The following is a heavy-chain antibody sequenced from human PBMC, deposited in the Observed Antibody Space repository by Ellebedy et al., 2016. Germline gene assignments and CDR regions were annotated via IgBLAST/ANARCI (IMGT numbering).Heavy chain of an antibody. J-gene: IGHJ4*02. CDR3: AKREVRGGPVVVPAAADY. Sequence: GESLKISXAASGFTFSSYAMSWVRQAPGKGLEWVSAISGSGGSTYYADSVKGRFTISRDNSKNTLYLQMNSLRAEDTAVYYCAKREVRGGPVVVPAAADYWGQGTLVTVSS. V-gene: IGHV3-23*01. CDR2: ISGSGGST. CDR1: GFTFSSYA. D-gene: IGHD2-2*01.